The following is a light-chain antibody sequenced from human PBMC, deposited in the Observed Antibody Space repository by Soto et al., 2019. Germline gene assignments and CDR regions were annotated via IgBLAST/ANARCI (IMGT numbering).Light chain of an antibody. Sequence: QSVLTQPRSVSGSPGQSVTISCTGTSSDVGGYNYVSWLQQHPGKAPKPIIYDVSQRPSGVPDRFSGSKSGNTASLTISGLQAEDEAEYHCCSYAGSSTMFVFGTGTKLTVL. CDR3: CSYAGSSTMFV. J-gene: IGLJ1*01. V-gene: IGLV2-11*01. CDR2: DVS. CDR1: SSDVGGYNY.